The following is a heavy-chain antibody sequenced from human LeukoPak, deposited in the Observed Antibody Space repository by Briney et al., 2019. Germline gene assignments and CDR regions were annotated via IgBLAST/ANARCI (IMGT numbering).Heavy chain of an antibody. D-gene: IGHD3-22*01. V-gene: IGHV4-34*01. CDR3: ARGGLSYYYDSSGYARFDY. CDR1: GGSFSGYY. CDR2: INHSGST. Sequence: PSETLSLTCAVYGGSFSGYYWSWTRQPPGKGLEWIGEINHSGSTNYNPSLKSRVTISVDTSKNQFSLKLSSVTAADTAVYYCARGGLSYYYDSSGYARFDYWGQGTLVTVSS. J-gene: IGHJ4*02.